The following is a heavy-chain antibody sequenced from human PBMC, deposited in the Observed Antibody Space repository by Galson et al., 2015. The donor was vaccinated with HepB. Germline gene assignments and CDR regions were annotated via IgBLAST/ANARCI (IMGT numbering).Heavy chain of an antibody. D-gene: IGHD1-26*01. Sequence: SLRLSCAASGFTFSSYSMNWVRQAPGKGLEWVSSISSSSSYIYYADSVKGRFTISRDNAKNSLYLQMNSLRAEDTAVYYCARDHLGFFVGATTAFDYWGQGTLVTVSS. CDR2: ISSSSSYI. J-gene: IGHJ4*02. CDR1: GFTFSSYS. V-gene: IGHV3-21*01. CDR3: ARDHLGFFVGATTAFDY.